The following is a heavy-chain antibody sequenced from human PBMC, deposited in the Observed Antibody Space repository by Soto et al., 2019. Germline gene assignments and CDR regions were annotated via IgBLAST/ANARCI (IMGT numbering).Heavy chain of an antibody. J-gene: IGHJ6*02. Sequence: GGSLRLSCAASGFTSSSYEMNWVRQAPGKGLEWVSYISSSGSTIYYADSVKGRFTISRDDAKNSLYLQMNSLRAEDTAVYYCAGSSGYSYGMDVWGQGTTVTVSS. CDR3: AGSSGYSYGMDV. CDR2: ISSSGSTI. D-gene: IGHD3-22*01. CDR1: GFTSSSYE. V-gene: IGHV3-48*03.